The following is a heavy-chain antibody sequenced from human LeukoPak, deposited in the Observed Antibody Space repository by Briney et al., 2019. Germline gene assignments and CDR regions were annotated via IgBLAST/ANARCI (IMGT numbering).Heavy chain of an antibody. CDR3: AREDSSGYANFDY. CDR1: GFTFSSYW. J-gene: IGHJ4*02. D-gene: IGHD3-22*01. Sequence: GGSLRLSCAASGFTFSSYWMSWVRQAPGKGLEWVANIKQDGSEKYYVDSVKGRFTISRDNAQNSLYLQMNSLRAEDTAVYYCAREDSSGYANFDYWGQGTLVTVSS. V-gene: IGHV3-7*01. CDR2: IKQDGSEK.